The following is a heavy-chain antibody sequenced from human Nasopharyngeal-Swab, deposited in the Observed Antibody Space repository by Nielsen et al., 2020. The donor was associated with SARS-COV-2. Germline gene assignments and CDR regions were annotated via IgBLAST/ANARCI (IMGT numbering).Heavy chain of an antibody. J-gene: IGHJ6*02. CDR1: GFTYDDYA. CDR2: ITWNSDV. Sequence: SLKISCVASGFTYDDYAMHWVRQAPGKGLEWVSGITWNSDVAYTDSVKGRFTISRDNCKNTLYLQMNSLRAEDTAMYYCARGLGGTYPYYYYGMDVWGQGTTVTDSS. CDR3: ARGLGGTYPYYYYGMDV. V-gene: IGHV3-9*01. D-gene: IGHD1-26*01.